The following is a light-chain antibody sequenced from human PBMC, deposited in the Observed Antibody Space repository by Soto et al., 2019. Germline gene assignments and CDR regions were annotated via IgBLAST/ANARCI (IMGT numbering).Light chain of an antibody. J-gene: IGKJ1*01. Sequence: DIQMTQSPSSLSASVGYRVIITCLASQGIHTALAWYQQEPGKAPKLLIYKASRLESGVPSRFSGSGSGTEFTLTISSLQPDDFATYYCQHYNYYSPWTFGQGTEVDIK. CDR1: QGIHTA. CDR3: QHYNYYSPWT. V-gene: IGKV1-5*03. CDR2: KAS.